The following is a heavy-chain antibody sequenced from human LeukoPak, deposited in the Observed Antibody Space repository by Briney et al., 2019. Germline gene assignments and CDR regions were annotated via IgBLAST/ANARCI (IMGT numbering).Heavy chain of an antibody. D-gene: IGHD5-18*01. J-gene: IGHJ5*02. CDR3: AGGRVDTALYHNWFDP. Sequence: ASVKVSCKACGYTFTSYYMHLVRQAPGQGLEWMGIINPSGGSTSYAQKFQGRVTMTRDTSTSTVYMELSSLRPEDTAVYYCAGGRVDTALYHNWFDPWGQGTLVTVSS. V-gene: IGHV1-46*01. CDR1: GYTFTSYY. CDR2: INPSGGST.